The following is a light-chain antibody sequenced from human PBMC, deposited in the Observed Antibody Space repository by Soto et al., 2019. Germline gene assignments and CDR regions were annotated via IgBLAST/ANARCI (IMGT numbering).Light chain of an antibody. CDR3: SSFTSRFTFNYI. CDR1: SSDVGGYNH. V-gene: IGLV2-14*01. Sequence: LTQPASVSGSPGQSITISCTGTSSDVGGYNHVSWYQQHPGKAPKIIIYEVTNRPSGVSNRFSGSKSGNTASLTISGLQAEDDADYYCSSFTSRFTFNYIFGTGTKVTVL. CDR2: EVT. J-gene: IGLJ1*01.